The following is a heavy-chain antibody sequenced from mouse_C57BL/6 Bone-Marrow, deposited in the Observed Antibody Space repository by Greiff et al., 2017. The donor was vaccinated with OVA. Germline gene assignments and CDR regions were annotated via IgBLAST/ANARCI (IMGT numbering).Heavy chain of an antibody. V-gene: IGHV1-81*01. CDR2: IYPRSGNT. J-gene: IGHJ2*01. CDR1: GYTFTSYG. D-gene: IGHD1-1*01. CDR3: ASYYGSGRPYYFDY. Sequence: QVQLQQSGAELARPGASVKLSCKASGYTFTSYGISWVKQRTGQGLEWIGEIYPRSGNTYYNEKFKGKATLPADKSSSTAYMELRSLTSEDSAVYFCASYYGSGRPYYFDYWGQGTTLTVSS.